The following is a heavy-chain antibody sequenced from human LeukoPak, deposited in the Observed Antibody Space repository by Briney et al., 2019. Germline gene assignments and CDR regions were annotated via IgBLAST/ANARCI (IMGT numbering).Heavy chain of an antibody. CDR1: GYTFTGYY. CDR2: FDPEDGET. D-gene: IGHD1-26*01. Sequence: ASVKVSCKASGYTFTGYYMHWVRQAPGKGLEWMGGFDPEDGETIYAQKFQGRVTMTEDTSTDTAYMELSSLRSEDTAVYYCATVPIIVGATIPDYWGQGTLVTVSS. V-gene: IGHV1-24*01. CDR3: ATVPIIVGATIPDY. J-gene: IGHJ4*02.